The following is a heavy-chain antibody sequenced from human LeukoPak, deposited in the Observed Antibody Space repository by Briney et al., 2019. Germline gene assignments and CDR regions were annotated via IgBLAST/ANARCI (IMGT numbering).Heavy chain of an antibody. V-gene: IGHV4-59*08. Sequence: PSESLSLTCAVSGVSISSYYWSWIRQPPGKGLEWIGDIYYSGGTNYYASPKSRVSISVDTSKNQFSLKLSSVTAADSAVYYCARQRKMGIAVAGTGGWFDPWGQGTLVTVSS. CDR3: ARQRKMGIAVAGTGGWFDP. CDR1: GVSISSYY. CDR2: IYYSGGT. D-gene: IGHD6-19*01. J-gene: IGHJ5*02.